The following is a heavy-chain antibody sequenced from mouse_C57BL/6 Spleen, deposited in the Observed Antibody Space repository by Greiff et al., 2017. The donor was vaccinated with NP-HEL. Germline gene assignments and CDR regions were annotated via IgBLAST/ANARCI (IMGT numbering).Heavy chain of an antibody. Sequence: QVQLKQSGPELVKPGASVKLSCKASGYTFTSYDINWVKQRPGQGLEWIGWIYPRDGSTKYNEKFKGKATLTVDTSSSTAYMELHSLTSEDSAVYFCARSVYYGSSYDAMDYWGQGTSVTVSS. D-gene: IGHD1-1*01. CDR1: GYTFTSYD. V-gene: IGHV1-85*01. CDR2: IYPRDGST. CDR3: ARSVYYGSSYDAMDY. J-gene: IGHJ4*01.